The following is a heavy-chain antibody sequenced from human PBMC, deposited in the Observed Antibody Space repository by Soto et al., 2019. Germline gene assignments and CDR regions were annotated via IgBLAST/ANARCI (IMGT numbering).Heavy chain of an antibody. Sequence: QVQLQESGPGLVKPSQTLSLTCTVSGGSISSGDYYWSWIRQPPGKGLEWIGYIYYSGTTYYNPSLNSRVNISVDTSKNQFSLKLSSVTAADTAVYYCARGRVCSSTSCYYYGMDVWGQGTTVTVSS. CDR3: ARGRVCSSTSCYYYGMDV. CDR2: IYYSGTT. D-gene: IGHD2-2*01. J-gene: IGHJ6*02. CDR1: GGSISSGDYY. V-gene: IGHV4-30-4*01.